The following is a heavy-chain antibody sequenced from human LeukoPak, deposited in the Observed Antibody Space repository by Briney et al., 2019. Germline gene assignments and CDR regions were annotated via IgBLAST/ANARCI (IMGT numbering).Heavy chain of an antibody. CDR3: ARGIEKGLAPLVYFDY. CDR1: GGSISSSSYY. J-gene: IGHJ4*02. V-gene: IGHV4-39*07. Sequence: SETLSLTCTVSGGSISSSSYYWGWIRQPPGKGLEWIGSIYYSGSTYYNPSLKSRVTISVDTSKNQFSLKLSSVTAADTAVYYCARGIEKGLAPLVYFDYWGQGTLVTVSS. CDR2: IYYSGST. D-gene: IGHD3-16*02.